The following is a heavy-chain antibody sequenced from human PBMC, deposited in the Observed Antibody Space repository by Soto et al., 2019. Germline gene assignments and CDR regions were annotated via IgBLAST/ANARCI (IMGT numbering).Heavy chain of an antibody. CDR3: TVRVEVTSYYINH. J-gene: IGHJ4*02. CDR2: VCYIGTS. V-gene: IGHV4-39*01. D-gene: IGHD2-21*02. Sequence: SETLSLTCRVSGGSIGGINYCWVWIRQPPGEALEGIGTVCYIGTSYFNPPLKSRVTTSVDTPKNQFSLRLRSVTAADTATYFCTVRVEVTSYYINHWGRGTLVTVSS. CDR1: GGSIGGINYC.